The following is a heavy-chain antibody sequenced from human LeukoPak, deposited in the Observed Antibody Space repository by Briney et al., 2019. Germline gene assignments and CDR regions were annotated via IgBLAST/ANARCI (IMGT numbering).Heavy chain of an antibody. Sequence: QAGGSLRLSCAASGFTFSNYEMYWVRQAPGKGLQWISYISSSGLIIYYADTVRGRFSISRDNSNYSLYLQMNSLTAEDTATYYCASRYRDSHLDPYYYMDVWGKGTTVTISS. CDR2: ISSSGLII. V-gene: IGHV3-48*03. CDR3: ASRYRDSHLDPYYYMDV. CDR1: GFTFSNYE. J-gene: IGHJ6*03. D-gene: IGHD5-12*01.